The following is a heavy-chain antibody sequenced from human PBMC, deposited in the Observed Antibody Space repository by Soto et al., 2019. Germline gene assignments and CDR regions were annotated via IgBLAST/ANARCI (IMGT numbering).Heavy chain of an antibody. V-gene: IGHV3-73*01. J-gene: IGHJ3*02. CDR2: IRSKANSYAT. Sequence: KGLEWVGRIRSKANSYATAYAASVKGRFTISRDDSKNTAYLQMNSLKTEDTAVYYCTRRVAGTRDAFDIWGQGTMVT. D-gene: IGHD6-19*01. CDR3: TRRVAGTRDAFDI.